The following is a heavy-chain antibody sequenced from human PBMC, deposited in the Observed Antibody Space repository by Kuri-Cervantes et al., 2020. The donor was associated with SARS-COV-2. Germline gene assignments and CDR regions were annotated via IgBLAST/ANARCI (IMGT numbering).Heavy chain of an antibody. CDR3: ARGIIIPQPPAKLFDF. D-gene: IGHD3-10*01. CDR2: IYYSGSP. CDR1: GVSINNY. V-gene: IGHV4-59*08. Sequence: GSLRLSCSVSGVSINNYWSWIRQPPGKGLEWIAYIYYSGSPNYNPSLKSRVTISVDMSKNQFSLKLSSVTAADTAVYYCARGIIIPQPPAKLFDFWGQGILVTVSS. J-gene: IGHJ4*02.